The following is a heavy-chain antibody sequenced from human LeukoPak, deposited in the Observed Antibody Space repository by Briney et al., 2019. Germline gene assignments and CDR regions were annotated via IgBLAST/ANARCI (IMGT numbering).Heavy chain of an antibody. V-gene: IGHV4-59*01. Sequence: SETLSLTCTVPGGSISSYYWSWIRQPPGKGLEWIGYIYYSGSTNYNPSLKSRVTISVDTSKNQFSLKLSSVTAADTAVYYCARVPMVRGVIRVVHGMDVWGQGTTVTVSS. CDR2: IYYSGST. D-gene: IGHD3-10*01. J-gene: IGHJ6*02. CDR1: GGSISSYY. CDR3: ARVPMVRGVIRVVHGMDV.